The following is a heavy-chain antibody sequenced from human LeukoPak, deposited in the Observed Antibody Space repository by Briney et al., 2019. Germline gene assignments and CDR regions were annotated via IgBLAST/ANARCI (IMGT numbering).Heavy chain of an antibody. CDR3: ARSKAAAGNFDY. J-gene: IGHJ4*02. D-gene: IGHD6-13*01. V-gene: IGHV1-69*04. CDR2: IIPILGIA. Sequence: ASVKVSCKASGGTFSSYAISWVRQAPGQGLESMGRIIPILGIANYAQKFQGRVTITADKSTSTAYMELSSLRSEDTAVYYCARSKAAAGNFDYWGQGTLVTVSS. CDR1: GGTFSSYA.